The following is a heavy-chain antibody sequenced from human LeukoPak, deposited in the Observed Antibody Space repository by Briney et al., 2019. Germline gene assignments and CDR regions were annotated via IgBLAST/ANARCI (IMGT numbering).Heavy chain of an antibody. CDR3: AKVPRQSGWYPLSDY. CDR2: ISYDGGNK. D-gene: IGHD6-13*01. Sequence: GGSLRLSCAASGFTSSSYAMHWVRQAPGKGLEWVAVISYDGGNKYYADSVKGRFTISRDNSKNTLYLQMNSLRAEDTAVYYCAKVPRQSGWYPLSDYWGQGALVTVSS. J-gene: IGHJ4*02. V-gene: IGHV3-30*18. CDR1: GFTSSSYA.